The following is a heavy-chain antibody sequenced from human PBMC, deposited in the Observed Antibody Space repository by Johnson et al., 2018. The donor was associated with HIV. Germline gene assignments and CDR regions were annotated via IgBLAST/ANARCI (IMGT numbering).Heavy chain of an antibody. Sequence: EMQLVESGGGVVQPGRSLRLSCAASGFTFSSYWMSWVRQAPGKGLEWVANIKQDGSEKYYVDSVKGRFTISRDNAKNSLYLQMNSLRAEDTAVYYCARDQSNGWNRGAFDIWGQGTVVTVSS. CDR2: IKQDGSEK. CDR1: GFTFSSYW. J-gene: IGHJ3*02. CDR3: ARDQSNGWNRGAFDI. V-gene: IGHV3-7*05. D-gene: IGHD6-19*01.